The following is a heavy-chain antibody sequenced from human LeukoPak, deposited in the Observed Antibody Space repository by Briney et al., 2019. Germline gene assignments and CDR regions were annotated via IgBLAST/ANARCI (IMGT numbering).Heavy chain of an antibody. CDR2: ISANNGNT. CDR1: GYTFSSYG. V-gene: IGHV1-18*01. CDR3: ARQPPRRIAVALDY. D-gene: IGHD6-19*01. J-gene: IGHJ4*02. Sequence: GASVKVSCKASGYTFSSYGISWVRQAPGQGLEWMGWISANNGNTNYAQKLQGRVTITTDTSTSTAYMELSRLRSDDTAVYYCARQPPRRIAVALDYWGQGTLVTVSS.